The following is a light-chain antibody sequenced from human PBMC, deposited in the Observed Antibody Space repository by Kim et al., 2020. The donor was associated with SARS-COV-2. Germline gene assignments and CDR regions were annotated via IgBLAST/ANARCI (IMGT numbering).Light chain of an antibody. CDR3: QQSHTAPLLT. J-gene: IGKJ4*01. V-gene: IGKV1-39*01. CDR1: QNINSF. Sequence: AVGDRVTITCRASQNINSFWNWYQQRPGKAPTLLIYAASTLQIGVPSRFSGSGSGTDFTLIITSLQPEDFATYYCQQSHTAPLLTFGGGTKVDIK. CDR2: AAS.